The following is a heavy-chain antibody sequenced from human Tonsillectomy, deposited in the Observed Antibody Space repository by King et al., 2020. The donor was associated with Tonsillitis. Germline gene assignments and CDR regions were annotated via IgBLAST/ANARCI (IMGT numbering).Heavy chain of an antibody. Sequence: QLVQSGAEVKKPGESLKISCKGSGYSFTNYWIGWVRQMPGKGLEWMGIIYPGDSDTRFSPSFQGQVTISADKSISIAYLQWNSLKASDTAMYYCARLVATITDNPDYWGQGTLVTVSS. J-gene: IGHJ4*02. D-gene: IGHD5-12*01. V-gene: IGHV5-51*03. CDR2: IYPGDSDT. CDR1: GYSFTNYW. CDR3: ARLVATITDNPDY.